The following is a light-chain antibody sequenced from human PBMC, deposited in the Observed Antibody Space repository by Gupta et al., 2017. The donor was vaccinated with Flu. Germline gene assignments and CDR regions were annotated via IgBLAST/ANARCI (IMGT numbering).Light chain of an antibody. CDR3: QVADRSATSIV. Sequence: YELTQPPSMSVSPGQTATITCSGAALPSQYAFWYQQKPGQAPLLIIYNDNERPSGIPERFSGSTSGNIVTPPIAGVQAEEEADDYCQVADRSATSIVFGGGTKLTVL. CDR2: NDN. J-gene: IGLJ2*01. CDR1: ALPSQY. V-gene: IGLV3-25*02.